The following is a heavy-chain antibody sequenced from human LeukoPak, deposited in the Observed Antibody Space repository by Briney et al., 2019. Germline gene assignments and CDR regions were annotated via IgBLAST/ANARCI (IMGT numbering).Heavy chain of an antibody. Sequence: PSETLSLTCAVYGGSFSGYYWSWIRQPPGKGLEWIGEINHSGSTNYNPSLKSRVTISVDTSKNQFSLKLSSVTAADTAVYYCARGLRFLEWLPYYYYYYGMDVWGQGTTVIVSS. D-gene: IGHD3-3*01. CDR3: ARGLRFLEWLPYYYYYYGMDV. J-gene: IGHJ6*02. V-gene: IGHV4-34*01. CDR1: GGSFSGYY. CDR2: INHSGST.